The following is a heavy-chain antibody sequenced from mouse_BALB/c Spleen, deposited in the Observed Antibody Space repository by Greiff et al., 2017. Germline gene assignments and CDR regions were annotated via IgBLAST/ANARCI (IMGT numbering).Heavy chain of an antibody. CDR2: IWAGGST. V-gene: IGHV2-9*02. J-gene: IGHJ4*01. Sequence: VQRVESGPGLVAPSQSLSITCTVSGFSLTSYGVHWVRQPPGKGLEWLGVIWAGGSTNYNSALMSRLSISKDNSKSQVFLKMNSLQTDDTAMYYCAREIYDGYSYYAMDYWGQGTSVTVSS. D-gene: IGHD2-3*01. CDR1: GFSLTSYG. CDR3: AREIYDGYSYYAMDY.